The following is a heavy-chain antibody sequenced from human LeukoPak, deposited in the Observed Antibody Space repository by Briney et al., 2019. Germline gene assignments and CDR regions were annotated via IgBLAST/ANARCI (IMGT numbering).Heavy chain of an antibody. CDR3: ARVGCTNGVCYLGGLGNYYYYMDV. J-gene: IGHJ6*03. CDR1: GFTFSSYG. D-gene: IGHD2-8*01. Sequence: GRSLRLSCAASGFTFSSYGMSWVRQAPGKGLEWVSYISSSGSTIYYADSVKGRFTISRDNAKNSLYLQMNSLRAEDTALYYCARVGCTNGVCYLGGLGNYYYYMDVWGKGTTVTVSS. V-gene: IGHV3-48*04. CDR2: ISSSGSTI.